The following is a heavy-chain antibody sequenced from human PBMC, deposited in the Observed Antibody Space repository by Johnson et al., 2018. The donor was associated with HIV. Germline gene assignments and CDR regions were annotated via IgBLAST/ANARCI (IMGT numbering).Heavy chain of an antibody. CDR3: AKDRNYDILSI. CDR2: ISYDGSNK. Sequence: QVQLVESGGGLVKPGGSLRLSCAASGFTFSSYAMHWVRQAPGKGLEWVAVISYDGSNKYYADSVKGRFTISRDNSKNTLYLQMNSLRAEDTAVYYCAKDRNYDILSIWGQGTMLTVSS. V-gene: IGHV3-30*04. D-gene: IGHD3-9*01. CDR1: GFTFSSYA. J-gene: IGHJ3*02.